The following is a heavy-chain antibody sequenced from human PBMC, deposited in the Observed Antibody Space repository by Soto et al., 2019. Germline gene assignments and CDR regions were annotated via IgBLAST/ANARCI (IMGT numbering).Heavy chain of an antibody. CDR3: ARDAESGSYSGY. Sequence: QVPLVQSGAEVKKPGASVKVSCKASGYTFSSYGINWVRQAPGQGLEWMGWISAYNGNTNYAQKLQGRVTMTTDTSTSTVYMEQRSLRSDDTAVYYCARDAESGSYSGYWGQGTLVTVSS. D-gene: IGHD1-26*01. CDR2: ISAYNGNT. V-gene: IGHV1-18*01. J-gene: IGHJ4*02. CDR1: GYTFSSYG.